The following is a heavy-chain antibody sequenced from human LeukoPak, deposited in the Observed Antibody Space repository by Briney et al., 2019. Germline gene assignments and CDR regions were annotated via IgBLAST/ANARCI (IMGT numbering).Heavy chain of an antibody. CDR3: ASCVRWSYYFDY. CDR2: IFYSGTT. V-gene: IGHV4-39*07. J-gene: IGHJ4*02. CDR1: GGSISSSSYY. D-gene: IGHD3-16*01. Sequence: PSETLSLTCTVSGGSISSSSYYWGWIRQPPGKGLDRIGTIFYSGTTYYNPSLKSRVTISVDTSKNQFSLKLNSVAAADTAVYYCASCVRWSYYFDYWGQGTLVTVSS.